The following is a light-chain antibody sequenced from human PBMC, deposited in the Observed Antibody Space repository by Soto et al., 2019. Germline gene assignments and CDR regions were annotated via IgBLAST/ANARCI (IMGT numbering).Light chain of an antibody. CDR1: RSVSSY. V-gene: IGKV3-11*01. CDR2: DAS. Sequence: IVLKQSPATLSLSTGESATLSCRATRSVSSYLAWYQQKPGQAPRLLIYDASSRPTDIPARFSGSGSGTDFTLTISSLEPEDFALYYCQQRSNWPITFGQGTRLEIK. CDR3: QQRSNWPIT. J-gene: IGKJ5*01.